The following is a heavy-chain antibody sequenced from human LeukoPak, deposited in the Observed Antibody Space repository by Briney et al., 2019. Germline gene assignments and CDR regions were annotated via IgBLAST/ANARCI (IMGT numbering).Heavy chain of an antibody. V-gene: IGHV4-4*07. CDR3: ARAPIVVVTAPYTDYYYYYMDV. J-gene: IGHJ6*03. CDR1: GGSISSYY. Sequence: SETLSLTCTVSGGSISSYYWSWIRQPAGKGLEWIGRIYTSRSTNYNPSLKSRVTMSVDTSKNQFSLKLSSVTAADTAVYYWARAPIVVVTAPYTDYYYYYMDVWGKGTTVTVSS. CDR2: IYTSRST. D-gene: IGHD2-21*02.